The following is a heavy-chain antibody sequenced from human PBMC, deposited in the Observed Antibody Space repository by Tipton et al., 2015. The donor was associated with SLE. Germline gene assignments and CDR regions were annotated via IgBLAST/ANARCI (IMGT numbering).Heavy chain of an antibody. D-gene: IGHD2/OR15-2a*01. Sequence: GLVKPSETLSLKCAVSGYSISAGYYWGWVRQPSGKGLEWIGAIYYSGTTFYNPSFKSRVTISVDTAKNQFSLQLKSVTAADTAMYYCANFRRFPMYAFAYWGHGTMVTVSS. J-gene: IGHJ3*01. CDR1: GYSISAGYY. CDR3: ANFRRFPMYAFAY. V-gene: IGHV4-38-2*01. CDR2: IYYSGTT.